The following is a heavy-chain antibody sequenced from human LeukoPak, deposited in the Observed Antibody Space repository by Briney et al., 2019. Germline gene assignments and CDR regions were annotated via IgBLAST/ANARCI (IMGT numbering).Heavy chain of an antibody. V-gene: IGHV4-38-2*02. Sequence: SETLSLTCTVSGYSISSGYCWGWIRQPPGKGLEWIGSIYHSGSTYYNPSLKSRVTISVDTSKNQFSLKLSSVTAADTAVYYCARADTAMVTWYWGQGTLVTVSS. CDR1: GYSISSGYC. D-gene: IGHD5-18*01. CDR2: IYHSGST. CDR3: ARADTAMVTWY. J-gene: IGHJ4*02.